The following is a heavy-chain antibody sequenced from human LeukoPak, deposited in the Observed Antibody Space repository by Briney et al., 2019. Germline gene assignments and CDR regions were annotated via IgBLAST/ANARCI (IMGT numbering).Heavy chain of an antibody. CDR1: GFTFSSYG. V-gene: IGHV3-30*18. CDR3: AKDSHWILFDD. CDR2: ISYDGSKK. D-gene: IGHD2-2*03. Sequence: PGRSLRLSCAASGFTFSSYGMHWVRQAPGKGLEWVAVISYDGSKKYYADSVKGRFTISRDNSKNTLYLQMNSLRDEDTAVYYCAKDSHWILFDDWGQGTLVTVSS. J-gene: IGHJ4*02.